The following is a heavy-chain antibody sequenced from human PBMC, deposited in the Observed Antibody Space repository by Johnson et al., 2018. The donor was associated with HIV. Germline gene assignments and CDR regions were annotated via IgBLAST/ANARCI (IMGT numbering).Heavy chain of an antibody. V-gene: IGHV3-20*04. Sequence: EVQLVESGGGVVRPGGSLRLSCAASGFTFDDYGMSWVRQAPGKGLEWVSGINWNGGSTGYADSVKGRFTISRDNSKNTLFLQMNSLRAEDTAVYYCAKARRAWTDAFDIWGQGTMVTVSS. CDR3: AKARRAWTDAFDI. J-gene: IGHJ3*02. CDR1: GFTFDDYG. CDR2: INWNGGST. D-gene: IGHD1-1*01.